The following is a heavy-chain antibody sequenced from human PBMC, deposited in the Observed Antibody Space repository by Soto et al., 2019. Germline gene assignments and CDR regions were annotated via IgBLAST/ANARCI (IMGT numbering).Heavy chain of an antibody. CDR1: GGTFISYA. D-gene: IGHD5-12*01. CDR3: ARANSGYQGRVENLFDP. J-gene: IGHJ5*02. CDR2: IIPIFGTA. Sequence: QVQLVQSGAEVKKTWSSVKVSCKASGGTFISYAISWGRQAPGQGLEWMGGIIPIFGTANYAQRFQGSVTITADESTSTAYMELSSLRSEDTAVYYCARANSGYQGRVENLFDPWGQGTLVTVSS. V-gene: IGHV1-69*12.